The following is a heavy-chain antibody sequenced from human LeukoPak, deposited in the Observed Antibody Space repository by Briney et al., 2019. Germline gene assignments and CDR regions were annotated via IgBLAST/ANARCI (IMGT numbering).Heavy chain of an antibody. CDR1: VGSPSSTSYY. V-gene: IGHV4-39*02. CDR3: AREAAAGKRMDV. CDR2: IFYSGNT. Sequence: SETLSLTCTVSVGSPSSTSYYWGWIRQPPGKWLEWIGSIFYSGNTYYNPPLKSRLTISVDTSKTQFSLTLSSVTAAHTAVYSCAREAAAGKRMDVWGKGTPVTASS. J-gene: IGHJ6*04. D-gene: IGHD6-13*01.